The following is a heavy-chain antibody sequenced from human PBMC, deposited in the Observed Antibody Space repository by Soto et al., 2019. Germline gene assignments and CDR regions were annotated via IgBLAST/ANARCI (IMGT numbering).Heavy chain of an antibody. Sequence: ASVKVSCKASGYTFTSYSMHWVRQAPGQRLEWMGIINPSGGSTNYEQKFQGRVTMTRDTSTSTVYMELRSLRSDDTAVYYCARGAYCSGDCCPMTNWFDPWGQGTRVTVSS. J-gene: IGHJ5*02. CDR1: GYTFTSYS. CDR2: INPSGGST. D-gene: IGHD2-21*02. V-gene: IGHV1-46*01. CDR3: ARGAYCSGDCCPMTNWFDP.